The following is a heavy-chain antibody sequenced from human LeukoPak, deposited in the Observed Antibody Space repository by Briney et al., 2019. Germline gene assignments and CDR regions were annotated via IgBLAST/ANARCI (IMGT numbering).Heavy chain of an antibody. D-gene: IGHD3-16*01. CDR2: IKEDGSDK. CDR1: GFIFSYYW. CDR3: ARYDGGVAIDY. V-gene: IGHV3-7*01. Sequence: PGGSLRLSCAASGFIFSYYWMSWVRQAPGKGLEWVANIKEDGSDKYYVDSVKGRFTISRHNAENSLYLQMNSLRAEDTAVYYRARYDGGVAIDYWGQGTLVTVSS. J-gene: IGHJ4*02.